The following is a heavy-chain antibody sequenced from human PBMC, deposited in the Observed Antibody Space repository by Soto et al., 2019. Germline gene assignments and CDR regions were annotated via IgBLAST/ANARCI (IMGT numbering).Heavy chain of an antibody. CDR3: ARMNRLITMRVAGEAFDI. V-gene: IGHV3-11*05. J-gene: IGHJ3*02. D-gene: IGHD3-22*01. CDR1: GFTFSDYY. Sequence: QVQLVESGGGLVKPGGSLRLSCAASGFTFSDYYMSWIRQAPGKGLQWVSFISSSSSYTNYADSVRGRFTISRDNAKNSLYLQVSTLRAEDTAVYSCARMNRLITMRVAGEAFDIWGQGTMVTVSS. CDR2: ISSSSSYT.